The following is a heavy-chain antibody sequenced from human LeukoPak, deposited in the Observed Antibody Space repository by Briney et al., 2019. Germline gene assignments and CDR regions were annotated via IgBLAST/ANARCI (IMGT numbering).Heavy chain of an antibody. V-gene: IGHV3-7*01. J-gene: IGHJ4*02. Sequence: GGSLRLSCAASGFTFSTYWMNWFRQTPGKGLEWVAKIKADGGEKDYVASVKGRFTISRDNAKNSLYLQMNSLRVEDTAVYYCARGGAARPDVWGQGTLVTVAS. CDR2: IKADGGEK. CDR1: GFTFSTYW. CDR3: ARGGAARPDV. D-gene: IGHD6-6*01.